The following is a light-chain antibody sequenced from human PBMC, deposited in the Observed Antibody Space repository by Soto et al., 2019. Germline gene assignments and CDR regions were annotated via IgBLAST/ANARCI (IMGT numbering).Light chain of an antibody. J-gene: IGLJ3*02. CDR3: SSYTTISTLEV. Sequence: QYALTQPASVSGSPGQSITISCTGTSSDVGGYNYVSWYQQHPGKAPKLMIYEVSNRPSGVSNRFSGSKSGNTASLTISGLQAEDEADYYCSSYTTISTLEVFGGGTKLTVL. CDR1: SSDVGGYNY. CDR2: EVS. V-gene: IGLV2-14*01.